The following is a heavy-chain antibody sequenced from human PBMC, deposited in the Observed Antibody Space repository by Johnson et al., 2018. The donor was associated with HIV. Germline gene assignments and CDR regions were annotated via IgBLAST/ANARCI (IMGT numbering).Heavy chain of an antibody. CDR1: GFTFSSYA. D-gene: IGHD6-19*01. V-gene: IGHV3-30-3*01. CDR2: ISYDGSNK. CDR3: GREMGWEDALDI. J-gene: IGHJ3*02. Sequence: QVQLVESGGGVVQPGRSLRLSCAASGFTFSSYAMHWVRQAPGKGLEWVAVISYDGSNKYYADSVKGRFTISRDNAKNSLYLQMNSLRAEDTAVYYCGREMGWEDALDIWGQGTMVTVSS.